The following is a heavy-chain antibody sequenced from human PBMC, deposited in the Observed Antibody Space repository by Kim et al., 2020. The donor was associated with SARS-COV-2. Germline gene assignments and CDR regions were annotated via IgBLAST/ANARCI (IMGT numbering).Heavy chain of an antibody. CDR2: ST. CDR3: ARGSIWYYGY. J-gene: IGHJ4*02. Sequence: STNYNPSLKSRVTISVDTSKNQFSLKLSSVTAADTAVYYCARGSIWYYGYWGQGTLVTVSS. D-gene: IGHD3-10*01. V-gene: IGHV4-34*01.